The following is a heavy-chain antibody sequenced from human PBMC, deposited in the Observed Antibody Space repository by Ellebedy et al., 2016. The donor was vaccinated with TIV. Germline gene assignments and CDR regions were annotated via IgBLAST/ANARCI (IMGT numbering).Heavy chain of an antibody. J-gene: IGHJ4*02. D-gene: IGHD4-23*01. CDR2: IFPGDSDT. CDR3: ARHGHGGNSIDY. Sequence: GESLKISCKASGYDFTTFWIGWVRQMPGRGLESMAIIFPGDSDTRYSPSFDGQVTITADQSISPTYLHRRSLRAPDTAMYFCARHGHGGNSIDYWGQGTRVTVSS. V-gene: IGHV5-51*01. CDR1: GYDFTTFW.